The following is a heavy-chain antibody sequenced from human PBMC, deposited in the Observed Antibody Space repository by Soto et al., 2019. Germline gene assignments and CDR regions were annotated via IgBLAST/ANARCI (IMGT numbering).Heavy chain of an antibody. CDR2: IYYSGST. CDR3: ARGYYHYVWGSYRYVDAFEI. CDR1: GGSISSGGYY. J-gene: IGHJ3*02. D-gene: IGHD3-16*02. Sequence: SETLSLTCTVSGGSISSGGYYWSWIRQHPGKGLEWIGYIYYSGSTYYNPSLKSRVTISVDTSKNQFSLKLSSVTAADTAVYHGARGYYHYVWGSYRYVDAFEIWGQGTMVTVSS. V-gene: IGHV4-31*03.